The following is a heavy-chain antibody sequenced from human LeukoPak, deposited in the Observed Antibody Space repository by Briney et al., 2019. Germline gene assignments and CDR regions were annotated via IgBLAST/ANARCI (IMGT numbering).Heavy chain of an antibody. CDR2: INPNSGGT. D-gene: IGHD3-22*01. Sequence: GASVNVSCKASGYTFSGYYLHWVRQAPGQGREWMGWINPNSGGTNSAQKFQGSVTMTRDKSIITAYMELSRLRSDDTAVYFCARGYHDSSDYEYFQHWGQGTLVTVSS. CDR3: ARGYHDSSDYEYFQH. J-gene: IGHJ1*01. CDR1: GYTFSGYY. V-gene: IGHV1-2*02.